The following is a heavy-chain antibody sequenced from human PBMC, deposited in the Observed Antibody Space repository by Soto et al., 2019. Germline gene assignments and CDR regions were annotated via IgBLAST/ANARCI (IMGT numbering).Heavy chain of an antibody. V-gene: IGHV4-59*01. D-gene: IGHD6-13*01. J-gene: IGHJ6*02. Sequence: SETLSLTCTVSGGSISSDYWSWIRQPPGKGLEWIGYIYYSGSTNYNPSLKSRVTISVDTSKNQFSLKLSSVTAADTAVYYCARARGSSWYYYYYGMDVWGQGNTVTVAS. CDR2: IYYSGST. CDR1: GGSISSDY. CDR3: ARARGSSWYYYYYGMDV.